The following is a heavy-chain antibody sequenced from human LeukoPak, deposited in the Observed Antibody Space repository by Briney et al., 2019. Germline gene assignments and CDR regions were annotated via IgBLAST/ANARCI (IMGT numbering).Heavy chain of an antibody. Sequence: ASVKVSCKASGYTFTSYGISWVRQAPGQGPEWMGWISAYNGNTNYAQKLQGRVTMTTDTSTSTAYMELRSLRSDDTAVYYCARGVGFYDSSGYRYWGQGTLVTVSS. V-gene: IGHV1-18*01. CDR2: ISAYNGNT. CDR3: ARGVGFYDSSGYRY. D-gene: IGHD3-22*01. CDR1: GYTFTSYG. J-gene: IGHJ4*02.